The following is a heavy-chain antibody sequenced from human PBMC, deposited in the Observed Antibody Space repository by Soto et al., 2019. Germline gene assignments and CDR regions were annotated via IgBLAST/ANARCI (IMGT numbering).Heavy chain of an antibody. CDR2: IYYSGST. V-gene: IGHV4-31*03. D-gene: IGHD3-10*01. CDR1: GGSISSGGYY. CDR3: ASASVVLLWFGEAPPYYGMDV. J-gene: IGHJ6*02. Sequence: SETLSLTCTVSGGSISSGGYYWSWIRQHPGKGLEWIGYIYYSGSTYYNPSLKSRVTISVDTSKNQFSLKLSSVTAADTAVYYCASASVVLLWFGEAPPYYGMDVWGQGTTVTVSS.